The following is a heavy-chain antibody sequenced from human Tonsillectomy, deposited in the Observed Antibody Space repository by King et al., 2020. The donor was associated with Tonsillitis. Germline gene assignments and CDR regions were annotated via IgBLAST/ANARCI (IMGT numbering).Heavy chain of an antibody. CDR3: ANYDTSGYYYGPFRY. D-gene: IGHD3-22*01. CDR2: ISGSGGNT. CDR1: GFTFSSYA. J-gene: IGHJ4*02. V-gene: IGHV3-23*04. Sequence: EVQLVESGGGLVQPGGSLRLSCAASGFTFSSYAMSWVRQAPGKGPGWVSAISGSGGNTYYADSVKGRFTISRDNSRNTLYLQMNSLRAEDTAVYYCANYDTSGYYYGPFRYWGQGTLVTVSS.